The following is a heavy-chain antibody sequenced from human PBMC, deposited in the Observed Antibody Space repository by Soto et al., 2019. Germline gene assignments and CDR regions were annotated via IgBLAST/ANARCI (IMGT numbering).Heavy chain of an antibody. V-gene: IGHV3-48*02. CDR2: IRGSGTL. J-gene: IGHJ4*02. CDR1: GFSFSTYS. D-gene: IGHD3-10*01. Sequence: HPGGSLRLSCAASGFSFSTYSMTWVRQARGKGLEWVAYIRGSGTLYYADSVKGRFTVSRDNAKNSLHLQMNSLRDEDTAVYYCAREAASGSYLVYWGQGALVTVSS. CDR3: AREAASGSYLVY.